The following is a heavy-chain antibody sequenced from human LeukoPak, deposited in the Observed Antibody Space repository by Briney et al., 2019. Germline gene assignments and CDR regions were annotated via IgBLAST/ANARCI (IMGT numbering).Heavy chain of an antibody. CDR3: ARRHLDAFDI. Sequence: SETLSLTCTVSGGSISSSSYYWGWIRQPPGTGLEWIGSIYYSGSTYYNPSLKSRVTISVDTSKNQFSLKLSSVTAADTAVYYCARRHLDAFDIWGQGTMVTVSS. CDR1: GGSISSSSYY. CDR2: IYYSGST. V-gene: IGHV4-39*07. J-gene: IGHJ3*02.